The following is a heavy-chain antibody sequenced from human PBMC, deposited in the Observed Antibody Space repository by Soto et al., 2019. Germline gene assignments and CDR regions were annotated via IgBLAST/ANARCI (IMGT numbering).Heavy chain of an antibody. Sequence: SETLSLTCAVSGGSISSSNWWSWVRQPPGKGLEWIGEIYHSGSTNYNPSLKSRVTISVDKSKNQFSLKLSSVTAADTAVYYSARAIPYSSSWYYSGRSFDYWGQGTLVTVSS. CDR1: GGSISSSNW. V-gene: IGHV4-4*02. J-gene: IGHJ4*02. CDR3: ARAIPYSSSWYYSGRSFDY. CDR2: IYHSGST. D-gene: IGHD6-13*01.